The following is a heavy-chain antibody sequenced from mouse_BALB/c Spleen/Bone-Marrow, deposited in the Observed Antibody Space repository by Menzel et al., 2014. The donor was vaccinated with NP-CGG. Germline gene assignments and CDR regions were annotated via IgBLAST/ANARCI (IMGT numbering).Heavy chain of an antibody. CDR1: GYTFTSYW. D-gene: IGHD2-1*01. J-gene: IGHJ4*01. Sequence: VQLKESGAELVKPGASVKLPCKASGYTFTSYWIHWVKQRPGQGLEWIGEINPSNGRTNYNETFKSKATLTVDKSSTTAYMQLSSLTSDDSAVYYCARYGNYDAMDYWGQGTSVTVSS. V-gene: IGHV1S81*02. CDR2: INPSNGRT. CDR3: ARYGNYDAMDY.